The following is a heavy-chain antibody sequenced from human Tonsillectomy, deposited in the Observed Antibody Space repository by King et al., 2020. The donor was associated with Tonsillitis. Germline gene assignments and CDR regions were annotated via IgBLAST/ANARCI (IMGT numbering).Heavy chain of an antibody. CDR2: IYPGDSDT. V-gene: IGHV5-51*01. J-gene: IGHJ6*02. CDR1: GYSFTSYW. CDR3: ARISDPYDYYYGMDV. Sequence: QLVQSGAEVKKPGESLKISCKGSGYSFTSYWIGWVRQMPGKGLEWMGIIYPGDSDTRYSTSFQGQVTISADKSISTAYLQWSSLKPSDTAMYYCARISDPYDYYYGMDVCGQGTTVTVSS.